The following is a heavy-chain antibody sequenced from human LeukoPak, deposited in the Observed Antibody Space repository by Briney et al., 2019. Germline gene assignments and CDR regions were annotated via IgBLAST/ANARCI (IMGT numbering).Heavy chain of an antibody. Sequence: PGRSLRLSCAASGFTFSSYGMHWVRQAPGKGLEWVAVIWYDGSNKYYAVSVKGRFTISRDNSKNTLYLQMNSLRAEDTAVYYCAKRGYGGAAAPYYYYYMDVWGKGTTVTVSS. D-gene: IGHD6-13*01. V-gene: IGHV3-33*06. J-gene: IGHJ6*03. CDR3: AKRGYGGAAAPYYYYYMDV. CDR1: GFTFSSYG. CDR2: IWYDGSNK.